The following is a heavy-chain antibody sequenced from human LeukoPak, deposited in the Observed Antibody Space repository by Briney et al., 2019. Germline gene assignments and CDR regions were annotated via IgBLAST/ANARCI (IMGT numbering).Heavy chain of an antibody. Sequence: GGSLRLSCAASGFTFSSYGMHWVRQAPGKGLEWVAFIRYDGSNKYYADSVKGRFTISRDNSKNTLYLQMNSLRAEDTAVYYCAKDRRRVAARPLDYWGQGTLVTVSS. J-gene: IGHJ4*02. V-gene: IGHV3-30*02. CDR3: AKDRRRVAARPLDY. D-gene: IGHD6-6*01. CDR1: GFTFSSYG. CDR2: IRYDGSNK.